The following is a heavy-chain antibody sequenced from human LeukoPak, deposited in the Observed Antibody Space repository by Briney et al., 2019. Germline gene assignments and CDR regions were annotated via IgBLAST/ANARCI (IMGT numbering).Heavy chain of an antibody. Sequence: PSETLSLTCAVYGGSFSGYYWSWIRQPPGKGLEWIGEINHSGSTNYNPSLKSRVTISVDTSKNQFSLKLSSVTAADTAVYYCARTGYYYYYYIDVWGKGTTVTVSS. D-gene: IGHD3-9*01. CDR2: INHSGST. V-gene: IGHV4-34*01. CDR3: ARTGYYYYYYIDV. J-gene: IGHJ6*03. CDR1: GGSFSGYY.